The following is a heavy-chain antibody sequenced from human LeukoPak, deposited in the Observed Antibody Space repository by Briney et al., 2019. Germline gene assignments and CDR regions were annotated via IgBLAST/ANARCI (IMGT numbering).Heavy chain of an antibody. D-gene: IGHD3-3*01. V-gene: IGHV1-69*13. J-gene: IGHJ3*02. CDR1: GGTFSSYA. CDR2: IIPIFGTA. Sequence: GASVKVSCKASGGTFSSYAISWVRQAPGQGLEWMGGIIPIFGTANYAQKFQGRVTITADESTSTAYMELSSLRSEDTAVYYCARARYYDFWSGYYLSAFDIWGQGTMVTVSS. CDR3: ARARYYDFWSGYYLSAFDI.